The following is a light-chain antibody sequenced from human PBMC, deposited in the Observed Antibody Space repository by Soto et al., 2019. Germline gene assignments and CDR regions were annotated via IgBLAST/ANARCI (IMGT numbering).Light chain of an antibody. V-gene: IGLV2-14*01. J-gene: IGLJ3*02. Sequence: QSALTQPASVSGCAGQSITISCSGTMRDVGAYNLVSWYQQHPGTAPKLIIYEVRNRPSGISSRFSGSRSGNTASLTISGLQSEDEGDYYCSAYTARSTLVFGGGTKLTVL. CDR1: MRDVGAYNL. CDR2: EVR. CDR3: SAYTARSTLV.